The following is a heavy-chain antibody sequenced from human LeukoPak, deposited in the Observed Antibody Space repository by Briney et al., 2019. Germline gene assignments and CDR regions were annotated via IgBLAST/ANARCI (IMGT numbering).Heavy chain of an antibody. CDR3: ANAPAGPLGAFDI. D-gene: IGHD6-13*01. J-gene: IGHJ3*02. CDR2: ISGSGGST. Sequence: HPGGSLRLSCAASGFAFSTYSMNWVRQAPGKGLEWVSAISGSGGSTYYANSVKGRFTISRDNSKNTLYLQMNSLRAEDTAVYYCANAPAGPLGAFDIWGQGTMVTVSS. V-gene: IGHV3-23*01. CDR1: GFAFSTYS.